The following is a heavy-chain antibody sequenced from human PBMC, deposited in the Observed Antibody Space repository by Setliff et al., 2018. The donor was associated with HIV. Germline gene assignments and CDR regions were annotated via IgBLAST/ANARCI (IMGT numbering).Heavy chain of an antibody. CDR3: ARDQATGYEKVWFSWIDP. CDR1: GGTFSLYA. D-gene: IGHD5-12*01. V-gene: IGHV1-69*13. J-gene: IGHJ5*02. Sequence: SVKVSCKASGGTFSLYAISWVRQAPGQGLEWMGGIIPIFNTANYAQKFQGRVTITADGSASTAYMELSSLRFEDTATYYCARDQATGYEKVWFSWIDPWGQGTLVTVSS. CDR2: IIPIFNTA.